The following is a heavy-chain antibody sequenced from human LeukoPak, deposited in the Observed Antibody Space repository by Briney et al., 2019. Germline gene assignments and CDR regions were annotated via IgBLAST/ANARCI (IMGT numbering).Heavy chain of an antibody. CDR1: GVSISSISSNTYH. J-gene: IGHJ1*01. Sequence: SETLSLTCIVSGVSISSISSNTYHWGWIRQPPGKWLEWIGSIYYSESTYYNPSLKSRVTISVDTSKNQFSLKLSSVTAADTAVYYCARRPSGYSSGWYSAAEYFQHWGQGTLVTVSS. D-gene: IGHD6-19*01. V-gene: IGHV4-39*01. CDR3: ARRPSGYSSGWYSAAEYFQH. CDR2: IYYSEST.